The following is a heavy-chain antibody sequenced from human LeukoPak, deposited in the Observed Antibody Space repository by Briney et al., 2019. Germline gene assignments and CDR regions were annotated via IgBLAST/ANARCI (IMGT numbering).Heavy chain of an antibody. J-gene: IGHJ4*02. CDR2: INPNSGGT. CDR1: GYSFNANY. Sequence: ASVKVSCKASGYSFNANYMHWVRQAPGQGLGWMGWINPNSGGTNYAQKFQGRVTMTRDTSISTAYMELSRLRSDDAAMYFCARGRDYYDNSGADYWGQGTLVTVSS. CDR3: ARGRDYYDNSGADY. V-gene: IGHV1-2*02. D-gene: IGHD3-22*01.